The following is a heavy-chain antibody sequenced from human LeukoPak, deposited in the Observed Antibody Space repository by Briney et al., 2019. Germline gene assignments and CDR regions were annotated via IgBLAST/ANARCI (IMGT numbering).Heavy chain of an antibody. J-gene: IGHJ4*02. Sequence: AGSLRLSCAASGFTFSSYAMSWVRQAPGKGLEWVSAISGSGGSTYYADSVKGRFTISRDNSKNTLYLQMNSLRAEDTAVYYCANYCSGGSCYSLWGQGTLVTVSS. CDR3: ANYCSGGSCYSL. CDR1: GFTFSSYA. V-gene: IGHV3-23*01. CDR2: ISGSGGST. D-gene: IGHD2-15*01.